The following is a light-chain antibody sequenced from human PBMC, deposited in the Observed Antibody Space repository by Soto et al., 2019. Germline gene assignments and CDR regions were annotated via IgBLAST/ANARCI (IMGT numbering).Light chain of an antibody. CDR2: GNS. CDR1: SSNIGAGYD. J-gene: IGLJ1*01. CDR3: QSYDSSLSGFV. Sequence: HSVLTQPPSVSGAPGLRVTISCTGSSSNIGAGYDVHWYQQLPGTAPKLLIYGNSNRPSGVPDRFSGSKSGTSASLAITGLQAEDEADYYCQSYDSSLSGFVFGTGTKLTVL. V-gene: IGLV1-40*01.